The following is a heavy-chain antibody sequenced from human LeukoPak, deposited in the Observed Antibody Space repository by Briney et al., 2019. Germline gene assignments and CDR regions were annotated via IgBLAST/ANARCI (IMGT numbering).Heavy chain of an antibody. J-gene: IGHJ4*02. CDR1: GFTFSSYG. CDR2: LSYDGNYK. D-gene: IGHD2-2*01. CDR3: ARYAEYAVSTPCY. Sequence: GGSLRLSCAASGFTFSSYGMHWVRQAPGKGLKWVAVLSYDGNYKYYADSVKGRFAISRDNSENTLYLQMNSLRAEDTAVYYCARYAEYAVSTPCYWGQGTLVTVSS. V-gene: IGHV3-30*03.